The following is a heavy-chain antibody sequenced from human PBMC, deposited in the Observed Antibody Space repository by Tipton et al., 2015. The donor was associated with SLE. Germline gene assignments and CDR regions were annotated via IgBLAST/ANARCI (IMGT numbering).Heavy chain of an antibody. D-gene: IGHD6-13*01. V-gene: IGHV4-61*05. CDR2: IYYSGST. CDR3: AREQQLVLDY. Sequence: TLSLTCTVSGGSISSSSYYWGWIRQPPGKGLEWIGYIYYSGSTNYNPSLKSRVTISVDTSKNQFSLKLSSVTAADTAVYYCAREQQLVLDYWGQGTLVTVFS. CDR1: GGSISSSSYY. J-gene: IGHJ4*02.